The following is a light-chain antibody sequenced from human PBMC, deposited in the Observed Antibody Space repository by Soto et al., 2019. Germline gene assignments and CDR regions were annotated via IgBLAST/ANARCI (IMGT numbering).Light chain of an antibody. Sequence: EIVMTQSPATLSVSPGERVTLSCRAGQSVSRNLAWYQQKPGQAPRLLISGASTRVTGVPARFSGSGSGTEFTLTLSSLQSEDFAVYYCHQYNNWPPFTFGVFTQVEI. CDR2: GAS. CDR1: QSVSRN. CDR3: HQYNNWPPFT. V-gene: IGKV3-15*01. J-gene: IGKJ4*01.